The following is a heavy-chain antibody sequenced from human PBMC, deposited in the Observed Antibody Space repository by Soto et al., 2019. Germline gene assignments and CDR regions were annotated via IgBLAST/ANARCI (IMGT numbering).Heavy chain of an antibody. CDR3: ARDIPKGYYSGGSYPSPY. CDR2: ISSSGSTI. CDR1: GFTFSDYC. J-gene: IGHJ4*02. Sequence: PGGSLRLSCAASGFTFSDYCMSWIRQAPGKGLVWVSHISSSGSTIYYADSVKGRFTISRDNAKNSLYLQMNSLRAEDTAVYYCARDIPKGYYSGGSYPSPYWGQGNLVTVS. V-gene: IGHV3-11*01. D-gene: IGHD2-15*01.